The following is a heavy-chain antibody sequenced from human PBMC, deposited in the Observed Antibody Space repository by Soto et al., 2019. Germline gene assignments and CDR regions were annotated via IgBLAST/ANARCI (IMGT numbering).Heavy chain of an antibody. Sequence: GGSLRLSCAASGFTFDDYAMHWVRQAPGKGLEWVSGISWNSGSIGYADSVKGRFTISRGNAKNSLYLQMNSLRAEDTALYYCARGYCSSTSCYFGADAFDIWGQGTMVTVSS. D-gene: IGHD2-2*01. CDR3: ARGYCSSTSCYFGADAFDI. CDR1: GFTFDDYA. J-gene: IGHJ3*02. CDR2: ISWNSGSI. V-gene: IGHV3-9*01.